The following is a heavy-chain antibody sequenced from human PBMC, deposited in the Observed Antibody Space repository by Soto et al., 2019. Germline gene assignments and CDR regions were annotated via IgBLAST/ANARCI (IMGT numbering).Heavy chain of an antibody. CDR1: VNSISTTNW. CDR2: IYHSGST. J-gene: IGHJ4*02. D-gene: IGHD3-22*01. V-gene: IGHV4-4*02. Sequence: PSETLSLTCVVSVNSISTTNWLSWVRQSPGKGLEWIGEIYHSGSTNYNPSLKSRVTTSVDKSKNQFSLKLSSVTAADTAVYYCARDVGYHYDGSPSGQFDFWGQGTLVTVSS. CDR3: ARDVGYHYDGSPSGQFDF.